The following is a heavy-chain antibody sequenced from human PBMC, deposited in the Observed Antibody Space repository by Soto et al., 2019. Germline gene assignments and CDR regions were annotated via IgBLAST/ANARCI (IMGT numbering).Heavy chain of an antibody. CDR1: GFTFSSYW. J-gene: IGHJ3*02. CDR2: INSDGSST. Sequence: GGSLRLSCAASGFTFSSYWMHWVRQAPGKGLVWVSRINSDGSSTSYADSVKGRFTISRDNAKNTLYLQMNSLRAEDTAVYYCARGVMYYYDSSGPGRAFDIWGQGTMVTVSS. CDR3: ARGVMYYYDSSGPGRAFDI. V-gene: IGHV3-74*01. D-gene: IGHD3-22*01.